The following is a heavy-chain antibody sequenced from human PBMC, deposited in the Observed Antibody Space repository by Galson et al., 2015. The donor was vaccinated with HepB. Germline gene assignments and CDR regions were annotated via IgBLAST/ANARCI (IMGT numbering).Heavy chain of an antibody. CDR2: IGTADDT. Sequence: SLRLSCAASGFTFSSYDMHWVRQTTGKGLEWVSAIGTADDTYYPGSVKGRFTTPRENAKNSLSLQMNSLRAGDTAVYYCARGVWFGGLWYFDYWGQGTLVTVSS. CDR3: ARGVWFGGLWYFDY. CDR1: GFTFSSYD. J-gene: IGHJ4*02. D-gene: IGHD3-10*01. V-gene: IGHV3-13*04.